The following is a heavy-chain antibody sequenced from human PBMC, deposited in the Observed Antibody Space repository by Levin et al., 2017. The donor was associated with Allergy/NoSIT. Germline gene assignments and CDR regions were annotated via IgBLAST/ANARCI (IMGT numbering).Heavy chain of an antibody. V-gene: IGHV3-23*01. CDR2: ISGSGGST. CDR3: AKDSPSRDGYKYYYYGMDV. Sequence: GGSLRLSCAASGFTFSSYAMSWVRQAPGKGLEWVSAISGSGGSTYYADSVKGRFTISRDNSKNTLYLQMNSLRAEDTAVYYCAKDSPSRDGYKYYYYGMDVWGQGTTVTVSS. CDR1: GFTFSSYA. J-gene: IGHJ6*02. D-gene: IGHD5-24*01.